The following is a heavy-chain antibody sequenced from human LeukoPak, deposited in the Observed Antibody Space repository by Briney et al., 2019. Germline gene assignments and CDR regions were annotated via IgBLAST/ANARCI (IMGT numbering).Heavy chain of an antibody. CDR2: INHSGSN. D-gene: IGHD5-24*01. CDR3: ARAGYNYRFDY. J-gene: IGHJ4*02. V-gene: IGHV4-34*01. CDR1: GGSFSGYY. Sequence: PSETLSLTCAVYGGSFSGYYWSWLRQPPGKGLEWVGEINHSGSNNYNPSLKSRVTISVDTSNNQFSLKLSSVTAADTAVYYCARAGYNYRFDYWGQGTLVTVSS.